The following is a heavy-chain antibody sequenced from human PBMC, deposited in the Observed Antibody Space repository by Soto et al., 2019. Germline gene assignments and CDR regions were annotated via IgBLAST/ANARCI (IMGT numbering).Heavy chain of an antibody. Sequence: SETLSLTCAVYGGSFSGYYWSWIRQPPGKGLEWIGDINHSGSTNYNPSLKSRVTISVDTSKNQFSLKLSSVTAADTAVYYCARDQGCSGGSCYAGLTNYYGMDVWGQGTTVTVSS. J-gene: IGHJ6*02. CDR3: ARDQGCSGGSCYAGLTNYYGMDV. CDR1: GGSFSGYY. V-gene: IGHV4-34*01. D-gene: IGHD2-15*01. CDR2: INHSGST.